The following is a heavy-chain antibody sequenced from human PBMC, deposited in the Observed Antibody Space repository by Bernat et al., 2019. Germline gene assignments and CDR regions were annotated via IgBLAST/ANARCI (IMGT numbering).Heavy chain of an antibody. Sequence: QVQLVQSGAEVKKPGASVKVSCKSSGYTFTGYYMHWVRQAPGQGLEWMGLINPNSGGTNYAQKFQGWVTMTRDTSISTAYMELSRLRSDDTAVYYCARRLGAAYYYDSSGYYYPFGYWGQGTLVTVSS. CDR3: ARRLGAAYYYDSSGYYYPFGY. CDR1: GYTFTGYY. J-gene: IGHJ4*02. D-gene: IGHD3-22*01. CDR2: INPNSGGT. V-gene: IGHV1-2*04.